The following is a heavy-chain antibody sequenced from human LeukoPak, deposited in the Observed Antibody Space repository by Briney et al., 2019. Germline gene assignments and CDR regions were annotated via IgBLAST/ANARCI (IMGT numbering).Heavy chain of an antibody. CDR2: IGKTSRDM. CDR1: GFSFGTST. J-gene: IGHJ4*02. V-gene: IGHV3-21*01. CDR3: VRGDNRDY. D-gene: IGHD1-14*01. Sequence: GGSLRLSCAASGFSFGTSTMNWVRQAPGKGLEWISSIGKTSRDMYYADSVRGRFTISRDNAKNSLFLLMNSLRVEDTSVYYCVRGDNRDYWGQGTLVTVSS.